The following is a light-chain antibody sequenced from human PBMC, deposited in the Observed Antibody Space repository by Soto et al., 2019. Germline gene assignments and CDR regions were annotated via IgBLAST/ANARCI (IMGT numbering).Light chain of an antibody. CDR1: QSVSST. J-gene: IGKJ5*01. CDR2: GAS. CDR3: QQSNNWPPT. V-gene: IGKV3D-15*01. Sequence: EIVMTQSPATLSVSPGERATLSCRASQSVSSTLAWYQQTPGQAPRLLIYGASTRATGIPARFSGSGSGTKFTLTISSLQSEDFAIYYCQQSNNWPPTFGQGTRLEIK.